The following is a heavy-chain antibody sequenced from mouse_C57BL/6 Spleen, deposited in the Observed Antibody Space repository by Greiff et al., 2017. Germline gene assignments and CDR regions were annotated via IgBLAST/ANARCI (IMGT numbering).Heavy chain of an antibody. Sequence: QVQLQQSGAELARPGASVKLSCKASGYTFTSYGISWVKQRTGQGLEWIGEIYPRSGNTYYNEKFKGKATLTADKSSSTAYMELRSLTSEDSAVYFCARSELGPDYFDYWGQGTTLTVSS. V-gene: IGHV1-81*01. J-gene: IGHJ2*01. D-gene: IGHD4-1*01. CDR1: GYTFTSYG. CDR2: IYPRSGNT. CDR3: ARSELGPDYFDY.